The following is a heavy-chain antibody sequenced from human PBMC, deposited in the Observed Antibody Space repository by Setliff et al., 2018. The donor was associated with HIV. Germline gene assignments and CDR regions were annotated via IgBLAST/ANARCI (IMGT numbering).Heavy chain of an antibody. D-gene: IGHD2-15*01. CDR1: GGSISTSSYY. V-gene: IGHV4-39*07. CDR2: IYYDGST. CDR3: ARAKGGPPEN. Sequence: PSETLSLTCTVSGGSISTSSYYWGWIRQSPGKGLEWIGTIYYDGSTYYNPSLKSRVTILGDTSKRQFSLKMSSVSAADTAVYYCARAKGGPPENWGQGTLVTVSS. J-gene: IGHJ4*02.